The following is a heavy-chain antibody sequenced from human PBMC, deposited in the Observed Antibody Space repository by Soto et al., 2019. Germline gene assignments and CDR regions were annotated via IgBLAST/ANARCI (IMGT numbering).Heavy chain of an antibody. J-gene: IGHJ4*02. CDR2: IYYSGST. CDR3: ARALGQQLVGREYYFDY. Sequence: SETLSLTCAVSGGSISSSNWWSWVRQPPGKGLEWIGEIYYSGSTNYNPSLKSRVTISVDKSKNQFSLKLSSVTAADTAVYYCARALGQQLVGREYYFDYWGQGTLVTVSS. V-gene: IGHV4-4*02. CDR1: GGSISSSNW. D-gene: IGHD6-6*01.